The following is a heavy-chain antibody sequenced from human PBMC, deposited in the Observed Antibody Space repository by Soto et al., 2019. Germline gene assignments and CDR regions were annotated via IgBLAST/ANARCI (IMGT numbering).Heavy chain of an antibody. CDR3: VYGASYFDY. V-gene: IGHV3-7*05. CDR1: EFTFSRYW. Sequence: EVQLVESGGGLVQPGGSLRLSCAASEFTFSRYWMSWVRQAPGKGLEWVANIKQDGSERNYVDSVKGRFTISRDNAKNPLYLQMNSLRAEDTAVYFCVYGASYFDYWGQGTLVTVSS. J-gene: IGHJ4*02. CDR2: IKQDGSER. D-gene: IGHD4-17*01.